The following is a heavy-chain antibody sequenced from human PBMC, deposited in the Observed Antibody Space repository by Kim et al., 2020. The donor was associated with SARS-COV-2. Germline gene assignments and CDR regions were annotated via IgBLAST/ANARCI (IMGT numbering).Heavy chain of an antibody. CDR2: IYYSGST. CDR3: ASITGTRRGD. J-gene: IGHJ4*02. V-gene: IGHV4-39*01. D-gene: IGHD1-20*01. Sequence: SETLSLTCTVSGGSISSSSYYWGWIRQPPGKGLEWIGSIYYSGSTYYNPSLKSRVTISVDTSKNQFSLKLSSVTAADTAVYYCASITGTRRGDWGQGTLVTVSS. CDR1: GGSISSSSYY.